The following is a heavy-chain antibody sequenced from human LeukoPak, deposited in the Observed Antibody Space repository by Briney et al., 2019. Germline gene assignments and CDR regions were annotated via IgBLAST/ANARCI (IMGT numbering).Heavy chain of an antibody. CDR3: ARRVPAALQNWFDP. CDR1: GFTFSSYS. Sequence: PGGSLRLSCAASGFTFSSYSMNWVRQAPGKGLKWVSSISSSSSYIYYADSVKGRFTISRDNAKNSLYLQMNSLRAEDTAVYYCARRVPAALQNWFDPWGQGTLVTVSS. CDR2: ISSSSSYI. D-gene: IGHD2-2*01. J-gene: IGHJ5*02. V-gene: IGHV3-21*01.